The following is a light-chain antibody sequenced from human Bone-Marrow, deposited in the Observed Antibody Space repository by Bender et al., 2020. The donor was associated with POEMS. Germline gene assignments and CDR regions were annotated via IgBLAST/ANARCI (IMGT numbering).Light chain of an antibody. CDR1: GSDVGGYDY. J-gene: IGLJ2*01. V-gene: IGLV2-8*01. CDR2: EVT. Sequence: QSVLTQPPSASGSPGQSVTISCTGTGSDVGGYDYVSWYQQHPGKAPQLLICEVTKRPSGVPARFSGSKSGNTASLTVSGLQAEDEADYYCSSFAGGNNLIFGGGTKLTVL. CDR3: SSFAGGNNLI.